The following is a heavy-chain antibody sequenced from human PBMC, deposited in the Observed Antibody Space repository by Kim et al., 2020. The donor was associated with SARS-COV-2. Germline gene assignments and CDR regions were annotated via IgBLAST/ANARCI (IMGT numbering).Heavy chain of an antibody. CDR1: GFTFSSYA. Sequence: GGSLRLSCAASGFTFSSYAMSWVRQAPGKGLDWVSGISRSGSSTFYGDSVKGRFTISRDNSKNTLYLQMNSLRVEDTALYYCAKDDGSGTSYAYYFNYWGQGTLVTVSS. V-gene: IGHV3-23*01. CDR2: ISRSGSST. J-gene: IGHJ4*02. D-gene: IGHD3-10*01. CDR3: AKDDGSGTSYAYYFNY.